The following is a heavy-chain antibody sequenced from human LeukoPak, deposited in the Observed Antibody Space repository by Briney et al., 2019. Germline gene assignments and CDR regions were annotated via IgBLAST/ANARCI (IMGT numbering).Heavy chain of an antibody. CDR2: ISYDGSNK. V-gene: IGHV3-30-3*01. Sequence: GGSLRLSCAASGFTFSSYAMHWVRQAPGKGLEWVAVISYDGSNKYYADSVKGRFTISRDNSKNTLYLQMNSLRAEDTAVYYCARAGSGYSFDIWGQGTMVTVSS. J-gene: IGHJ3*02. D-gene: IGHD3-22*01. CDR1: GFTFSSYA. CDR3: ARAGSGYSFDI.